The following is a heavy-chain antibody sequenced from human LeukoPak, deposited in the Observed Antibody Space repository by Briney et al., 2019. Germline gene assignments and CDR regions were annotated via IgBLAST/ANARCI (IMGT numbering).Heavy chain of an antibody. V-gene: IGHV3-21*01. D-gene: IGHD2-2*02. CDR3: ASLGLGYCSSTSCYTDGMDV. J-gene: IGHJ6*02. CDR1: GFTFSSYS. Sequence: GGSLRLSCAASGFTFSSYSMNWVRQAPGKGLEWVSSISSSSSYIYYADSVKGRFTISRDNAKNSLYLQMNSLRAEDTAVYYCASLGLGYCSSTSCYTDGMDVWGQGTTVTVSS. CDR2: ISSSSSYI.